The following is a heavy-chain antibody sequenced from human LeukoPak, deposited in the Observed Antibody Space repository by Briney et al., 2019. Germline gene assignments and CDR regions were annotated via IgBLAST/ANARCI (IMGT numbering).Heavy chain of an antibody. V-gene: IGHV3-21*01. D-gene: IGHD2-15*01. CDR3: ARDDIVVVVAATPGSYYYYGMDV. CDR1: GSTFSSYS. J-gene: IGHJ6*02. Sequence: GSLRLSCAASGSTFSSYSMNWVRQAPGKGLEWVSSISSSSSYIYYADSVKGRFTISRDNAKNSLYLQMNSLRAEDTAVYYCARDDIVVVVAATPGSYYYYGMDVWGQGTTVTVSS. CDR2: ISSSSSYI.